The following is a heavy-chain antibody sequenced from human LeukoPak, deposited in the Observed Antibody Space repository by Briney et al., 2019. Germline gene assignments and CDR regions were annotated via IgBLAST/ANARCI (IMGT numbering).Heavy chain of an antibody. CDR1: GGSFSGYY. CDR3: ARVNYDFWSGYYGRWNWFDP. D-gene: IGHD3-3*01. CDR2: IYYSGST. J-gene: IGHJ5*02. V-gene: IGHV4-34*09. Sequence: SETLSLTCAVYGGSFSGYYWSWIRQPPGKGLEWIGYIYYSGSTYFNPSLKSRVTISVDTSKNQFSLKLSSVTAADTAVYYCARVNYDFWSGYYGRWNWFDPWGQGTLVTVSS.